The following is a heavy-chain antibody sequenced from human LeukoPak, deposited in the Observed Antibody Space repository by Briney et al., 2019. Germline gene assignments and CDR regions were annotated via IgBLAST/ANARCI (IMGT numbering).Heavy chain of an antibody. CDR3: ARDATTELGTVYMDV. V-gene: IGHV3-48*03. J-gene: IGHJ6*03. D-gene: IGHD4-17*01. Sequence: GGSLRLSCAASGFTFSTYEINWVRQAPGKGLEWLSHISTSGSSIHYADSVKGRFTISRDNAKNSLYLQMNSLRVEDTAVYYCARDATTELGTVYMDVWGKGTTVTISS. CDR2: ISTSGSSI. CDR1: GFTFSTYE.